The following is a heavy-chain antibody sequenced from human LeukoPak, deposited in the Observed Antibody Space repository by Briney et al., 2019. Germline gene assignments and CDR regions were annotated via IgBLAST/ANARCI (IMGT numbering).Heavy chain of an antibody. CDR1: GFTFSSYW. CDR2: IKQDGSEK. D-gene: IGHD2-2*02. Sequence: GGSLRLSCAASGFTFSSYWMSWVRQAPWKGLEGVANIKQDGSEKYYVDSVKGRFTISRDNAKNSLYLQMNSLRAEDTAVYYCARVFPYCSSTSCYIVKDKYYFDYWGQGTLVTVSS. J-gene: IGHJ4*02. V-gene: IGHV3-7*01. CDR3: ARVFPYCSSTSCYIVKDKYYFDY.